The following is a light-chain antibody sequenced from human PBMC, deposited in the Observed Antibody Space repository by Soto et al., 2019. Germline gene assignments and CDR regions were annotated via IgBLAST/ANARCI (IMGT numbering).Light chain of an antibody. CDR1: QSVSSSY. CDR2: GAF. CDR3: QQYGSSPPIA. Sequence: EIVLTQSPGPLSLSPGERATLSCRASQSVSSSYLAWYQQKPGQAPRLLIYGAFNRATGIPDRCSGRGSGTDVTLTISRREPEDFAVYYCQQYGSSPPIAFGQGTRLEIK. J-gene: IGKJ5*01. V-gene: IGKV3-20*01.